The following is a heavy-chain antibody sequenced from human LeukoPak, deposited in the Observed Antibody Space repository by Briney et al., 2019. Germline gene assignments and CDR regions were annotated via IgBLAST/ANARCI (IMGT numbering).Heavy chain of an antibody. J-gene: IGHJ3*02. CDR3: ARDSSGYIFDI. CDR1: GFTFSSYE. CDR2: ISTSGGTL. V-gene: IGHV3-48*03. D-gene: IGHD3-10*01. Sequence: GGSLRLSCAASGFTFSSYEMNWVRQAPGKGLEWISYISTSGGTLYYADSVKGRFTISRDNAKHSLYLQMNSLRAEDTAVYYCARDSSGYIFDIWGQGTMVTVSS.